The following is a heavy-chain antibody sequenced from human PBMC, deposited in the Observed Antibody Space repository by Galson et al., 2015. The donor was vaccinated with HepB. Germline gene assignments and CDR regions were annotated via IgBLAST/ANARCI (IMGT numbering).Heavy chain of an antibody. V-gene: IGHV3-30*03. Sequence: SLRLSCAASGFSLSNYSMHWVRQAPGKGLEWVAKISYDAKNVYYAESVRGRSAISRDYSKNALHLEMNSLRVEDTAVYYCEADATTVVTAFDYWGQGTLVTVSS. J-gene: IGHJ4*02. CDR2: ISYDAKNV. CDR1: GFSLSNYS. D-gene: IGHD2-21*02. CDR3: EADATTVVTAFDY.